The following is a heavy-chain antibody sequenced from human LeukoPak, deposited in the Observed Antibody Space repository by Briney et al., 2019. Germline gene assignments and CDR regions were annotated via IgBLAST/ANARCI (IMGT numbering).Heavy chain of an antibody. CDR1: GFTVSSNY. CDR3: AKDMGYDILTGPNFDY. Sequence: PGGSLRLSCPASGFTVSSNYMSWVRQAPGKGLEWVSGISWNSGSIGYADSVKGRFTISRDNAKNSLYLQMNSLRAEDTALYYCAKDMGYDILTGPNFDYWGQGTLVTVSS. J-gene: IGHJ4*02. CDR2: ISWNSGSI. V-gene: IGHV3-9*01. D-gene: IGHD3-9*01.